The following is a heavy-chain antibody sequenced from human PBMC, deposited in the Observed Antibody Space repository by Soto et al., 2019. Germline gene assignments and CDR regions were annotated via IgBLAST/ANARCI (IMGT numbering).Heavy chain of an antibody. CDR3: ARVRYDSSGYYYREYFQH. V-gene: IGHV1-69*02. CDR1: GGTFSSYT. J-gene: IGHJ1*01. Sequence: ASVKVSCKASGGTFSSYTISCVRQAPEQGLEWMGRIIPILGIANYAQKFQGRVTITADKSTSTAYMELSSLRSEDTAVYYCARVRYDSSGYYYREYFQHWGQGTLVTV. D-gene: IGHD3-22*01. CDR2: IIPILGIA.